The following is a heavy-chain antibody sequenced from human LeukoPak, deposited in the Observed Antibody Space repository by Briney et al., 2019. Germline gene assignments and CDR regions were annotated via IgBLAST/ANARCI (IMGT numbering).Heavy chain of an antibody. D-gene: IGHD6-19*01. CDR3: AHALAGILPFDY. V-gene: IGHV2-5*02. CDR1: GFSLRTSGVG. CDR2: IYWDDDK. J-gene: IGHJ4*02. Sequence: SGPTLVKPTQTLTLTCTFSGFSLRTSGVGVGWIRQPPGKALEWLALIYWDDDKRYSPSLKSRLTITKDTSKNQVVLTMTNMDPVDTATYYCAHALAGILPFDYWGQGTLVSVSS.